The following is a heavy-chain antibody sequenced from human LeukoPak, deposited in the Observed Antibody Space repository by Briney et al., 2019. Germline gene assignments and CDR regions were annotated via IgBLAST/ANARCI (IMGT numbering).Heavy chain of an antibody. V-gene: IGHV3-33*01. Sequence: PGRSLGLSCAASGFTFSSYGMHWVRQAPGKGLEWVAVIWYDGSDKYYADSVKGRFTISRDNSKNTLYLQMNSLRAEDTAVYYCARGGAVTAIDYWGQGTLVTVSS. CDR1: GFTFSSYG. D-gene: IGHD2-21*02. CDR2: IWYDGSDK. J-gene: IGHJ4*02. CDR3: ARGGAVTAIDY.